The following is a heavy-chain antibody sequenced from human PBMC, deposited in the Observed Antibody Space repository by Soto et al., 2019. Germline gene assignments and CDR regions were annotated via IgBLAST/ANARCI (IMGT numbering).Heavy chain of an antibody. V-gene: IGHV5-51*01. D-gene: IGHD3-10*01. J-gene: IGHJ4*02. Sequence: PVESLTISCKVSGNSFAAYGIGWVLQMPGKGLEWMGIIYPGDSDTRYSPSFQGQVTISADKSISTAYLQWSSLKASDTAMYYCARQDGFGIYYFDFWGQGSMVTVSS. CDR1: GNSFAAYG. CDR3: ARQDGFGIYYFDF. CDR2: IYPGDSDT.